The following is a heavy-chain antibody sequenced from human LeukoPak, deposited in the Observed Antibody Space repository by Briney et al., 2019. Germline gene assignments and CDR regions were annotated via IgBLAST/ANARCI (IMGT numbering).Heavy chain of an antibody. CDR2: ISTSGSSI. D-gene: IGHD3-10*01. CDR3: ARDVVSGSFDY. J-gene: IGHJ4*02. V-gene: IGHV3-11*04. Sequence: GGSLRLSCAASGFTFSDYYMNWIRQAPGKGLEWVSHISTSGSSIYYADSVKGRFTISRDNAKNSLYLQMNSLRAEDTAVYYCARDVVSGSFDYWGQGTLVTVSS. CDR1: GFTFSDYY.